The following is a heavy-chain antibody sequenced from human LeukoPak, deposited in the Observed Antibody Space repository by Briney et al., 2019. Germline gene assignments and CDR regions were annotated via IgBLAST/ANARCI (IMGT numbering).Heavy chain of an antibody. J-gene: IGHJ4*02. CDR3: ARDKHSSGYYDYFDY. CDR2: ISSSSSYI. V-gene: IGHV3-21*01. Sequence: PGGSLRLSCAASGFTLSSYSMNWVRQAPGKGLNWVSSISSSSSYIYYADSVKGRFTISRDNAKNSLYLQMNSLRAEDTAVYYCARDKHSSGYYDYFDYWGQGTLVTVSS. D-gene: IGHD3-22*01. CDR1: GFTLSSYS.